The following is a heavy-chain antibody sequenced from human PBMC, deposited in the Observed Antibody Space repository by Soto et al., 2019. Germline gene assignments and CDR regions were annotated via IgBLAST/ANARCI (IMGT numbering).Heavy chain of an antibody. J-gene: IGHJ5*02. CDR1: GFTFSDYA. V-gene: IGHV3-23*01. Sequence: GGSLRLSCAASGFTFSDYAMSWVRQAPGKGLQWVSSISGSGGRTYYADSVKGRLTISRDNSKNTLYLQMNSLRAEDTAVYYCAKDRYGDFPNYFEPWGQGTLVTVSS. CDR3: AKDRYGDFPNYFEP. D-gene: IGHD4-17*01. CDR2: ISGSGGRT.